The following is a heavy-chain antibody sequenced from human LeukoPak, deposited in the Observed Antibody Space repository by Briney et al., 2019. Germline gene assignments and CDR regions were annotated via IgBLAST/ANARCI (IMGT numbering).Heavy chain of an antibody. V-gene: IGHV3-30*04. CDR2: ISYDGSNK. CDR3: ARGYSYGASGFDY. J-gene: IGHJ4*02. D-gene: IGHD5-18*01. Sequence: GGSLRLSCAASGFTFSTYAMHWVRQAPGKGLEWVAVISYDGSNKYYADSVKGRFIISRDNSKNTLFLQMNSLRAEDTAVYYCARGYSYGASGFDYWGQGTLVTVSS. CDR1: GFTFSTYA.